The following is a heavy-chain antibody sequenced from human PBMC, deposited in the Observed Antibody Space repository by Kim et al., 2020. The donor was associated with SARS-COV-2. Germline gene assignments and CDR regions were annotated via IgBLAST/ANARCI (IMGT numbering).Heavy chain of an antibody. J-gene: IGHJ5*02. CDR2: ISGSGGST. CDR1: GFTFSSYA. CDR3: AKDPGSWIQLWLLWFDP. Sequence: GGSLRLSCVASGFTFSSYAMSWVRQAPGKGLEWVSAISGSGGSTYYADSVKGRFTISRDNSKNTLYLQMNSLRAEDTAVYYCAKDPGSWIQLWLLWFDPWGQGTLVTVSS. V-gene: IGHV3-23*01. D-gene: IGHD5-18*01.